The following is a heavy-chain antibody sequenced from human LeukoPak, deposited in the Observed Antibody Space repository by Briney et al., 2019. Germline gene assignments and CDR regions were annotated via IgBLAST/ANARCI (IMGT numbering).Heavy chain of an antibody. D-gene: IGHD1-26*01. V-gene: IGHV1-69*13. Sequence: SVKVSCKASGGTXSSYAISWVRQAPGQGLEWMGGIIPIFGTANYAQKFQGRVTITADESTSTAYIELSSLRYEDTAVYYCAREKKGFWELLADYWGQGTLVTVSS. CDR2: IIPIFGTA. CDR1: GGTXSSYA. J-gene: IGHJ4*02. CDR3: AREKKGFWELLADY.